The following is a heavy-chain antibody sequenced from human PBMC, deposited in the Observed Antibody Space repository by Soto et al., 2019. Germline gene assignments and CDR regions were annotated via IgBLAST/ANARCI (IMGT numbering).Heavy chain of an antibody. J-gene: IGHJ6*02. CDR3: ARAYTGRLPRRADYYYAMDV. CDR1: GFTFSNFD. CDR2: IGAARDP. Sequence: LRLSCATSGFTFSNFDMHWVRQVPGKGLEWVSAIGAARDPYYLGSVKGRFTISRENVKNSVYLQMNDLRAGDSAVYYCARAYTGRLPRRADYYYAMDVWGQGTTVTVSS. V-gene: IGHV3-13*05. D-gene: IGHD2-2*02.